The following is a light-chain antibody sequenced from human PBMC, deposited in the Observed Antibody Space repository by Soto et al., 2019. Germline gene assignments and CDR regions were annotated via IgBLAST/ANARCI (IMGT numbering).Light chain of an antibody. CDR2: RND. Sequence: QSVLTQVPSESGTPGQTVTISCSGSSSNIGRNFVHWYQHLPGTAPKLLIYRNDERPSGVPDRFSGSKSDTSAYLAISGLRSDDEADYYCATWDDTLSGVLFGGGTKLTVL. CDR3: ATWDDTLSGVL. J-gene: IGLJ2*01. CDR1: SSNIGRNF. V-gene: IGLV1-47*01.